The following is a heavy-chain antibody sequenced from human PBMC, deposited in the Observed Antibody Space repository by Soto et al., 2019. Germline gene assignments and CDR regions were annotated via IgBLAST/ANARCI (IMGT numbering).Heavy chain of an antibody. J-gene: IGHJ3*01. D-gene: IGHD3-22*01. CDR3: AKTDSSGYFPNP. CDR1: GYSFTSYW. V-gene: IGHV5-10-1*01. CDR2: IDPSDSYT. Sequence: GESLKISCKGSGYSFTSYWISWVRQMPGKGLEWVGRIDPSDSYTNYSPSFQGHVTISADKSISTAYLQWSSLKASDTAMYYCAKTDSSGYFPNPWGQGTMVTVSS.